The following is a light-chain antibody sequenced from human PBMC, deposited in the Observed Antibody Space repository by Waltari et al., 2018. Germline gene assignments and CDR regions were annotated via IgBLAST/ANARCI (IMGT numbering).Light chain of an antibody. CDR1: QAISIY. J-gene: IGKJ5*01. Sequence: CRASQAISIYLAWYQQKPGKAPNLLIYAASTLQSGVPSRFIGSGSGTEFTLTISSLQPEDFATYYCQQLRSYPRITFGQGTRL. V-gene: IGKV1-9*01. CDR3: QQLRSYPRIT. CDR2: AAS.